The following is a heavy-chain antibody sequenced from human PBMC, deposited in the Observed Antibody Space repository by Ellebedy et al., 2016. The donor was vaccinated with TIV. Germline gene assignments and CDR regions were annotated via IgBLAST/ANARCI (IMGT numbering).Heavy chain of an antibody. CDR1: GGSFSGYY. CDR3: AREGEYGDYAGY. CDR2: INHSGST. J-gene: IGHJ4*02. D-gene: IGHD4-17*01. V-gene: IGHV4-34*01. Sequence: SETLSLXCAVYGGSFSGYYWSWIRQPPGKGLEWIGEINHSGSTNYNPSLKSRVTISVDTSTNQFSLNLSSVTAADTAVYYCAREGEYGDYAGYWGQGTLVTVSS.